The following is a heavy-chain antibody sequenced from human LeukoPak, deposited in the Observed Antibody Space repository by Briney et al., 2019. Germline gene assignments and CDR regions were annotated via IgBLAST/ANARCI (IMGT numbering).Heavy chain of an antibody. CDR2: IYYSGST. V-gene: IGHV4-39*07. D-gene: IGHD6-13*01. CDR1: GGSISSSSYY. CDR3: AREGIIAAAGSAFDY. Sequence: SETLSLTCTVSGGSISSSSYYWGWIRQPPGKGLEWIGSIYYSGSTFYNPSLKSRVTISVDTSKNQFSLKLSSVTAADTAVYYCAREGIIAAAGSAFDYWGQGTLVTVSS. J-gene: IGHJ4*02.